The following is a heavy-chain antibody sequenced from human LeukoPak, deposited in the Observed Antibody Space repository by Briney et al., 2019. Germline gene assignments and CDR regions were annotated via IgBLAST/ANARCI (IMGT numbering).Heavy chain of an antibody. D-gene: IGHD3-3*01. CDR1: GYTFTSYG. Sequence: GASEKVSCKASGYTFTSYGISWVRQAPGQGLEWMGWISAYNGNTNYAQKLQGRVTMTTDTSTSTAYMELRSLRSDDTAVYYCARVQLRFLEWLPSGGFDPWGQGTLVTVSS. J-gene: IGHJ5*02. CDR3: ARVQLRFLEWLPSGGFDP. V-gene: IGHV1-18*01. CDR2: ISAYNGNT.